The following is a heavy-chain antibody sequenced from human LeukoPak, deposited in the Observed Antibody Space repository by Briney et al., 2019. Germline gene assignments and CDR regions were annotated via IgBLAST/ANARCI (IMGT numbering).Heavy chain of an antibody. J-gene: IGHJ4*02. CDR1: GYTLTELS. Sequence: ASVKVACKVSGYTLTELSMHWVRQAPGKGLEWMGGFDPEDGETIYAQKFQGRVTMTEDTSTDTAYMELSSLRSEDTAVYYCATSRLAYCGGDCYPFDYWGQGTLSPSPQ. V-gene: IGHV1-24*01. CDR2: FDPEDGET. D-gene: IGHD2-21*01. CDR3: ATSRLAYCGGDCYPFDY.